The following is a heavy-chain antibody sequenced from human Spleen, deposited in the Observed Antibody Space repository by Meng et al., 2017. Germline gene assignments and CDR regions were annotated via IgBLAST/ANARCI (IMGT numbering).Heavy chain of an antibody. J-gene: IGHJ4*02. V-gene: IGHV3-30*04. D-gene: IGHD5-18*01. CDR1: GFTFSSYA. CDR3: AREPTTAVDTYFDY. CDR2: ISYDGSNK. Sequence: GESLKISCAASGFTFSSYAMHWVRQAPGKGLEWVAVISYDGSNKYYANSVKGRFTFSRDNSKNTLYLQMNNLRAEDTAVYYCAREPTTAVDTYFDYWGQGTLVTVSS.